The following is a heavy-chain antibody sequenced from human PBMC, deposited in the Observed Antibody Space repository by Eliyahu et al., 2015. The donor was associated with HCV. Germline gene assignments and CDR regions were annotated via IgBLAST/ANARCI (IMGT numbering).Heavy chain of an antibody. CDR2: IDPSDSYT. J-gene: IGHJ5*02. CDR1: GYSFTSYW. Sequence: EVQLVQSGAEVKKPGESLRISCKGSGYSFTSYWISWVRQMPGKGLEWMGRIDPSDSYTNYRPSFQGHVTISVDKSISTAYLQWSSLKASDTAMYYCARHGGYCSSNSCYVYNWFDPWGQGTLVTVSS. V-gene: IGHV5-10-1*01. D-gene: IGHD2-2*01. CDR3: ARHGGYCSSNSCYVYNWFDP.